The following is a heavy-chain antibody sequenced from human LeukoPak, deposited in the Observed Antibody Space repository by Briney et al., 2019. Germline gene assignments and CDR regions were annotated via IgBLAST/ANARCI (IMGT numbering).Heavy chain of an antibody. V-gene: IGHV4-34*01. J-gene: IGHJ6*03. CDR2: INHSGST. CDR3: ARLRGDCGGDCKNYYYYMDV. Sequence: SETLSLTCAVNGGSFSGYYWNWIRQPPGKGLEWIGEINHSGSTNYNPSLKSRVTIPVDTSKNQFSLKLSSVTAADTAVYYCARLRGDCGGDCKNYYYYMDVWGKGTTVTISS. CDR1: GGSFSGYY. D-gene: IGHD2-21*02.